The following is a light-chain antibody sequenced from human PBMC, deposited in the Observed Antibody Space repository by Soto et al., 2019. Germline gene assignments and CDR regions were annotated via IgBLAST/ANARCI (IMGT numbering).Light chain of an antibody. CDR1: QSLIFIDGDTY. J-gene: IGKJ1*01. CDR2: KVS. V-gene: IGKV2-30*01. CDR3: MQGAHWPPT. Sequence: DVVMTPSPLSLPVTLGQPASISCRSTQSLIFIDGDTYLNWFQQRPGQSPRRLIYKVSNRDSGVPDSFGGSGSCSDFTLQISRVEAEDVGIYYCMQGAHWPPTFDQGTKVVI.